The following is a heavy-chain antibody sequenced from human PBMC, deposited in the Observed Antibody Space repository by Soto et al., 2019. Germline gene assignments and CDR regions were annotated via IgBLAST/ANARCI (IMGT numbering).Heavy chain of an antibody. Sequence: EVQLLESGGGLVQPGGSLRLSCAASGFTFSSYAMSWVRQAPGKGLEWVSAISGSGGSTYYADSVKGRFTISRDNTKNALYMHMNRLRAKDTAVYYCAKEGGYCSSTSCYALFNYWGQGTLVTVSS. CDR3: AKEGGYCSSTSCYALFNY. D-gene: IGHD2-2*01. V-gene: IGHV3-23*01. CDR1: GFTFSSYA. CDR2: ISGSGGST. J-gene: IGHJ4*02.